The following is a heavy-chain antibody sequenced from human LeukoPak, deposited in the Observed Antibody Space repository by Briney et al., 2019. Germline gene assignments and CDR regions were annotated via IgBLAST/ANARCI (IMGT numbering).Heavy chain of an antibody. V-gene: IGHV4-59*13. CDR3: TRKEGAWGYGSSGFDS. CDR2: MSYSGIN. J-gene: IGHJ4*02. D-gene: IGHD3-10*01. CDR1: GVSIRSYF. Sequence: SETLSLTCSVSGVSIRSYFWSWIRQTPGKGLEWIGFMSYSGINNYNLSLKSRVTISLDTSRNQFSLRLNSVTAADTAIYYCTRKEGAWGYGSSGFDSWGQGILVTVSS.